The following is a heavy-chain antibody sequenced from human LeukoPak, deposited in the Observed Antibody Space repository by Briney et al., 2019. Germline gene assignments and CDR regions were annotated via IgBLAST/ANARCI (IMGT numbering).Heavy chain of an antibody. Sequence: GGSLRLSCAASGFTFSSYAMNWVRQAPGKRLEWVSSIIGSGRDTYYADSVKGRITISRDNAKNSLYLQMNGLRAEDTAAYYCMRGATDTTRWFDPWGQGTLVTVSS. J-gene: IGHJ5*02. V-gene: IGHV3-23*01. D-gene: IGHD1-7*01. CDR3: MRGATDTTRWFDP. CDR1: GFTFSSYA. CDR2: IIGSGRDT.